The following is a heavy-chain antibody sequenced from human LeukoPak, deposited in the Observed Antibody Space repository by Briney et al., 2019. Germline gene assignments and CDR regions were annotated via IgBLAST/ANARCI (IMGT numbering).Heavy chain of an antibody. J-gene: IGHJ4*02. CDR1: GFTSSSYG. CDR2: IWYDGSNK. V-gene: IGHV3-33*06. D-gene: IGHD4-17*01. CDR3: ANEIRPNDY. Sequence: GGSLRLSCAASGFTSSSYGMHWVRQAPGKGLEWVAVIWYDGSNKYYADSVKGRFTISRDNSKNTLYLQMNSLRAEDTAVYYCANEIRPNDYWGQGTLVTVSS.